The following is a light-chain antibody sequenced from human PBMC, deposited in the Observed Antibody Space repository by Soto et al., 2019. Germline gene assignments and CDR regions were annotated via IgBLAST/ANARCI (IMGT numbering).Light chain of an antibody. CDR2: DVS. CDR3: SSYTSSSTLYV. Sequence: QSVLTQAASVSVSPGQSITISCTGTSSDVGGYNYVSWYQQHPGKAPKLMIYDVSNRPSGVSSRFSGSKSGNTASLTISGLQAEDEADYYCSSYTSSSTLYVFGTGTKVTVL. CDR1: SSDVGGYNY. V-gene: IGLV2-14*01. J-gene: IGLJ1*01.